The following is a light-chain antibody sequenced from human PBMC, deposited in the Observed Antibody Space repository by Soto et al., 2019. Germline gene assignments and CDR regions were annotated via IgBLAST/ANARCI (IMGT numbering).Light chain of an antibody. V-gene: IGLV1-40*01. J-gene: IGLJ1*01. CDR1: SSSIGAGYD. Sequence: QSVLTQPPSVSGAPGQRVTISCAGSSSSIGAGYDVHWYQQLPGAAPKLLIYANSNRPSGVPDRFSGSKSGTSASLAITGLQAEDEADYYCSLYTSENTYVFGTGTKV. CDR2: ANS. CDR3: SLYTSENTYV.